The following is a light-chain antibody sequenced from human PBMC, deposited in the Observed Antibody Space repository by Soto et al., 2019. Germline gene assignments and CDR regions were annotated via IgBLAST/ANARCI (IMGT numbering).Light chain of an antibody. Sequence: DIQMTQSPSSLSASVGDRVTITCQASQDISNYLNWYQQKPGKAPKLLIYDASNLETGVPSRFSGSGSGTDLTFTISSLQPEDIATYYCQQYDNRPQLTFGGGTKVEIK. J-gene: IGKJ4*01. CDR1: QDISNY. CDR3: QQYDNRPQLT. CDR2: DAS. V-gene: IGKV1-33*01.